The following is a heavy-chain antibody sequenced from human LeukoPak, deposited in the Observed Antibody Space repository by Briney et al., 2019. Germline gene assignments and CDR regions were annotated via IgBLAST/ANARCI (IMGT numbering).Heavy chain of an antibody. CDR2: ISGSGGST. D-gene: IGHD3-9*01. CDR1: GFTFSSYA. CDR3: AKSFGYYDILTGYPDDAFDI. V-gene: IGHV3-23*01. J-gene: IGHJ3*02. Sequence: GSLRLSCAASGFTFSSYAMSWVRQAPGKGLEWVSAISGSGGSTYYADSVKGRFTISRDNSKNTLYLQMNSLRAEDTAVYYCAKSFGYYDILTGYPDDAFDIWGQGTMVTVSS.